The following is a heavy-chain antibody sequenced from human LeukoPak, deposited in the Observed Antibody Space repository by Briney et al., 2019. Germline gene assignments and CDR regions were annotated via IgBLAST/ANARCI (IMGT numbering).Heavy chain of an antibody. D-gene: IGHD6-13*01. CDR1: GGSFSGYY. CDR3: ARAAGIAAAGRAFFFDY. J-gene: IGHJ4*02. CDR2: INHSGST. V-gene: IGHV4-34*01. Sequence: SETLSLTCAVYGGSFSGYYWSWIRQPPGKGLEWIGDINHSGSTNYNPSLKSRVTISVDTSKNQFSLKLSSVTAADTAVYYCARAAGIAAAGRAFFFDYWGQGTLVTVSS.